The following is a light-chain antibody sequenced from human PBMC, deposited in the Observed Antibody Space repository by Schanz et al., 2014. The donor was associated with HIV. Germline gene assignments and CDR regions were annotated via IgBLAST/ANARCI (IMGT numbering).Light chain of an antibody. V-gene: IGLV1-40*01. J-gene: IGLJ2*01. CDR3: QSFDSSLSGSNVV. CDR1: RSNIGAGFD. Sequence: QSVLTQPPSVSGAPGQRVTISCTGSRSNIGAGFDVHWYQQLPGASPKLLIYDNTKRPSGVPDRFFGSQSGTSASLAITGPQAEDEADYYCQSFDSSLSGSNVVFGGGTKVTVL. CDR2: DNT.